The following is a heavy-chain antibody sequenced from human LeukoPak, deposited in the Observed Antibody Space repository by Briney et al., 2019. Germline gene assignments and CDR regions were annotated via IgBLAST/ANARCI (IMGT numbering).Heavy chain of an antibody. Sequence: PGGSLRLSCVVSGFTVSTKYMTWVRQAPGKGLEWVSAISGTGGSTYYADSVKGRFTISRDNSKNTLYLQMNSLRAEDTAVYYCAKKYNYGSGSYGYFDYWGQGTLVTVSS. CDR3: AKKYNYGSGSYGYFDY. CDR2: ISGTGGST. V-gene: IGHV3-23*01. J-gene: IGHJ4*02. CDR1: GFTVSTKY. D-gene: IGHD3-10*01.